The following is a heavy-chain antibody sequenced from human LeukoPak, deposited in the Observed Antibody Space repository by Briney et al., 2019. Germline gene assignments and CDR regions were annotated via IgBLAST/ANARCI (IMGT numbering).Heavy chain of an antibody. CDR3: TKDYKADY. V-gene: IGHV3-23*01. D-gene: IGHD1-1*01. CDR1: GCTFNSYA. Sequence: GGALRLSCVASGCTFNSYAMTWVRQPPGKGLEWVSVISASGDATNYADSVKGRFTISRDNSKNTLFLQMNRLRVDDTAVYYCTKDYKADYWGQGTLVTVSS. CDR2: ISASGDAT. J-gene: IGHJ4*02.